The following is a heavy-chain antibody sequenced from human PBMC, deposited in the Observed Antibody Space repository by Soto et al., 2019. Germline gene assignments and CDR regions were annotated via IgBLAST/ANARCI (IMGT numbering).Heavy chain of an antibody. D-gene: IGHD3-3*01. J-gene: IGHJ5*02. V-gene: IGHV4-30-4*01. CDR2: IFYTGST. CDR1: GGFVNSVNNY. Sequence: QVHLQESGPGLVKPSQTLSLTCTVSGGFVNSVNNYWSWIRQPPGKGLEWLGYIFYTGSTYYNPSLRSRIPLSIATSKNRFSLKLTSVTAADPAVYYCARVPFSSFGVADPPVGWFDPWGQGTLVTVSS. CDR3: ARVPFSSFGVADPPVGWFDP.